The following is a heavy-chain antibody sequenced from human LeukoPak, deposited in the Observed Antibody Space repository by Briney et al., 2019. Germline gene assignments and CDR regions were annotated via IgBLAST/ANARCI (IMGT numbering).Heavy chain of an antibody. D-gene: IGHD3-22*01. CDR2: INHSGST. Sequence: SETLSLTCAVYGGSFSGYYWSWIRQPPGKGLEWIGEINHSGSTNYNPSLKSRVTISVDTSKNQFSLKLSSVTAADTAVYYCAREGGYYDSSGYSRAFDYWGQGTLVTVSS. CDR1: GGSFSGYY. J-gene: IGHJ4*02. CDR3: AREGGYYDSSGYSRAFDY. V-gene: IGHV4-34*01.